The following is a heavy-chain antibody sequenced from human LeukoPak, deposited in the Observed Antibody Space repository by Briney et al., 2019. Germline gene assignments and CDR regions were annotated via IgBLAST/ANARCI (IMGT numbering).Heavy chain of an antibody. CDR2: INGSGGST. J-gene: IGHJ3*02. CDR1: GFTFSSYP. CDR3: AKDSSGWSKNAFDI. Sequence: GGPLSLSGAASGFTFSSYPRSWVRKAPGKGWKGASAINGSGGSTYYADSVKGRFTISRDNSKNTLYLQMNSLRAEDTAVYYCAKDSSGWSKNAFDIWGQGTMVTVSS. V-gene: IGHV3-23*01. D-gene: IGHD6-19*01.